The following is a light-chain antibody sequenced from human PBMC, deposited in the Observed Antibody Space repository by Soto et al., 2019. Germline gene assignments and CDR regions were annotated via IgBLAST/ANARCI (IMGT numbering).Light chain of an antibody. Sequence: EIVMTQSPATLSVSPGERATLSCRASQSVSSNLAWYQQKPGQAPRLLIYGASTRATGIPARFSGSGSGTEFTLTLSSLQSEDFAGYYFQQYNNWPTPYIYTVGQGNKLEIK. CDR3: QQYNNWPTPYIYT. CDR2: GAS. V-gene: IGKV3-15*01. CDR1: QSVSSN. J-gene: IGKJ2*01.